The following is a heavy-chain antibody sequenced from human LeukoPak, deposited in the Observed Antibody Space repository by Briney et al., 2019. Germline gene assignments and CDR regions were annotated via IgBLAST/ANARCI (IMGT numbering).Heavy chain of an antibody. D-gene: IGHD6-6*01. V-gene: IGHV4-61*02. J-gene: IGHJ6*03. CDR3: ARYIVARSLYYYYYYMDV. CDR2: IYTSGST. Sequence: SETLSLXCTVSGGSISSGSDYWSWIRQPAGKGLEWIGRIYTSGSTNYNPSLKSRVTISIDTSKNQFSLKLSSVTAADTAVYYCARYIVARSLYYYYYYMDVWGKGTTVTVSS. CDR1: GGSISSGSDY.